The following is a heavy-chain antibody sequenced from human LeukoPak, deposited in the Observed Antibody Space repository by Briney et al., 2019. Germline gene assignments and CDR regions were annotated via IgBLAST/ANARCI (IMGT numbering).Heavy chain of an antibody. CDR2: ISDSGVTA. V-gene: IGHV3-23*01. D-gene: IGHD3-16*01. Sequence: GALRLSCAASGFTFSSYAMSWVRQAPGKGLDWVSAISDSGVTAYYADSVKGRFTISRDNSKSTLYLQMNSLRAEDTAVYYCANLNAPYWGNFDYWGQGTLVTVSS. J-gene: IGHJ4*02. CDR3: ANLNAPYWGNFDY. CDR1: GFTFSSYA.